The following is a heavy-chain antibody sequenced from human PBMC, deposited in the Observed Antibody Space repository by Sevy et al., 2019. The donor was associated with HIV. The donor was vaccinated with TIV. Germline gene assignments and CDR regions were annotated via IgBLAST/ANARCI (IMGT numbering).Heavy chain of an antibody. CDR1: GYTFTGYY. J-gene: IGHJ4*02. Sequence: ASVKVSCKASGYTFTGYYIHWVRQAPGQGLEWMGWINPNSDGTNFAQKFQGRVTMTRDTSITTAYMGLSRLRSDDTAVYYCARGDTFWSAYYYFDYWGQGTLVTVSS. D-gene: IGHD3-3*01. V-gene: IGHV1-2*02. CDR2: INPNSDGT. CDR3: ARGDTFWSAYYYFDY.